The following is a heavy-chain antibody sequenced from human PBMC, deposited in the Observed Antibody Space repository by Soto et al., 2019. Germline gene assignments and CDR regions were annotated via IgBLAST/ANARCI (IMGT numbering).Heavy chain of an antibody. CDR2: TYYRSKWYN. CDR3: ASRSTSIAVATDAFDS. V-gene: IGHV6-1*01. CDR1: GDSVSSNSAA. J-gene: IGHJ3*02. D-gene: IGHD6-19*01. Sequence: SQTLSLTCAISGDSVSSNSAAWNWIRQSPSRGLEWLGRTYYRSKWYNDYAVSVKSRITINPDTSKNQNSLQLNSVTPEDTDVYYCASRSTSIAVATDAFDSWGQGTMVTVSS.